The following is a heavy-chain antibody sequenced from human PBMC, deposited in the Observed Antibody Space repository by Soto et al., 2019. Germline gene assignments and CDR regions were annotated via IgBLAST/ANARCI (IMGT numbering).Heavy chain of an antibody. Sequence: ASVKVSCKASGYTFTGYYMHWVRQAPGQGLEWMGWINPNSGGTNYAQKFQGWVTMTRDTSISTAYMELSRLRSDDTAVYYCARDGYCSGGSCYSLFDYWGQGTLVTVSS. V-gene: IGHV1-2*04. CDR1: GYTFTGYY. CDR2: INPNSGGT. D-gene: IGHD2-15*01. J-gene: IGHJ4*02. CDR3: ARDGYCSGGSCYSLFDY.